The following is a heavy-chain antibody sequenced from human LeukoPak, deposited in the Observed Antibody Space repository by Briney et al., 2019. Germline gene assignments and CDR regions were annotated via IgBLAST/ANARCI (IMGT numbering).Heavy chain of an antibody. CDR1: GYTFTSYD. CDR3: ARGAGGTSGSYYVWLQWLDP. J-gene: IGHJ5*02. V-gene: IGHV1-8*01. Sequence: ASVKVSCKASGYTFTSYDINWVRQATGQGLEWMGWMNPNSGNTGYAQKFQGRVTMTRNTSISTAYMELSSLRSEDTAVYYCARGAGGTSGSYYVWLQWLDPWGQGTLVTVSS. CDR2: MNPNSGNT. D-gene: IGHD1-26*01.